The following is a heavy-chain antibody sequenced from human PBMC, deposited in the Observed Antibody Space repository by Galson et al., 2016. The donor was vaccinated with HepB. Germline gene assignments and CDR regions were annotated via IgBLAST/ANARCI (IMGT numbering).Heavy chain of an antibody. CDR1: GFTFSSYG. CDR2: VSHDGSET. D-gene: IGHD2-8*01. V-gene: IGHV3-30*03. CDR3: ATHRREGVLILGHENALDV. J-gene: IGHJ3*01. Sequence: SLRLSCAASGFTFSSYGLNWVRQAPGKGLEWVAVVSHDGSETYYVDSVKGRFTISRDNSKNTLYLQMSSLRPEDKAVYYCATHRREGVLILGHENALDVWGQGTMVTVSS.